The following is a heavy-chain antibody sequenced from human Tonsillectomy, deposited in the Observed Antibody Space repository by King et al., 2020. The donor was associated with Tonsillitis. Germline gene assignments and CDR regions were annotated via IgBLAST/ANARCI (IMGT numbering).Heavy chain of an antibody. J-gene: IGHJ4*02. D-gene: IGHD6-13*01. CDR3: ARGSRTVAAAGLGVGY. CDR2: ISSSGSTI. V-gene: IGHV3-48*03. CDR1: GFTFSSYE. Sequence: VQLVESGGGLVQPGGSLRLSCAASGFTFSSYEMNWVRQAPGRGLEWVSYISSSGSTIYYADSVKGRFTISRDNAKNSLYLQINSLRAEETAVNYWARGSRTVAAAGLGVGYWGQGTLVTVSS.